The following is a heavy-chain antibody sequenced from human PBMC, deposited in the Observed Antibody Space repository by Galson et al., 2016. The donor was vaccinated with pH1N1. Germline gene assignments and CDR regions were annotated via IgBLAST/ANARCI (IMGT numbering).Heavy chain of an antibody. CDR3: AKGGYGDYGLDVFDI. CDR1: DFTLDYD. CDR2: ISGSGSVT. Sequence: SLRLSCAASDFTLDYDMNWVRQAPGQGVDWISSISGSGSVTRYADSGQGRITISKDTSKHTVYLQMHSLRAEDTGLYYCAKGGYGDYGLDVFDIWGQGIMVTVSS. V-gene: IGHV3-23*01. D-gene: IGHD4-17*01. J-gene: IGHJ3*02.